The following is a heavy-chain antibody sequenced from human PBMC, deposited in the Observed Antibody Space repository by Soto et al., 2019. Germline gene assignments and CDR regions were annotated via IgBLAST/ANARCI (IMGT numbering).Heavy chain of an antibody. J-gene: IGHJ6*01. V-gene: IGHV3-48*02. D-gene: IGHD3-22*01. CDR1: GFAFDRYS. CDR3: ARQDDNSDCYLGYGLDV. Sequence: EVQLVESGGGLVQPGGSLRLSCAASGFAFDRYSFNWVRQAPGKGLAWLVYISHSGNTIYYADPVRGRFTISRDNAKNSLYLQLSSLRDEDTAVYYCARQDDNSDCYLGYGLDVW. CDR2: ISHSGNTI.